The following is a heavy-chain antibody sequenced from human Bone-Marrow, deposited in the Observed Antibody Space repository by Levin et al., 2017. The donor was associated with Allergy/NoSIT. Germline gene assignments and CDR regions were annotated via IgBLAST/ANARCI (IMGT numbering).Heavy chain of an antibody. D-gene: IGHD2-15*01. CDR3: ARALGYCSGGSCYYYYYGMDV. CDR1: GFTFSSYA. Sequence: LSLTCAASGFTFSSYAMHWVRQAPGKGLEWVAVISYDGSNKYYADSVKGRFTISRDNSKNTLYLQMNSLRAEDTAVYYCARALGYCSGGSCYYYYYGMDVWGQGTTVTVSS. J-gene: IGHJ6*02. CDR2: ISYDGSNK. V-gene: IGHV3-30*04.